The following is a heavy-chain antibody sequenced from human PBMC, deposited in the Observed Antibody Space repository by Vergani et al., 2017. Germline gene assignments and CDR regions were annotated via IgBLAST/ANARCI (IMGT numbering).Heavy chain of an antibody. CDR3: ARHGAEGGTMIVVADEYFQH. V-gene: IGHV4-59*08. Sequence: QVQLQESGPGLVKPSETLSLTCTVSGGSISSYYWSWIRQPPGKGLEWIGYIYYSGSTNYNPSLKSRVTISVDTSKNQFSLKLSSVTAADTAVYYCARHGAEGGTMIVVADEYFQHWGQGTLVTVSS. D-gene: IGHD3-22*01. CDR1: GGSISSYY. J-gene: IGHJ1*01. CDR2: IYYSGST.